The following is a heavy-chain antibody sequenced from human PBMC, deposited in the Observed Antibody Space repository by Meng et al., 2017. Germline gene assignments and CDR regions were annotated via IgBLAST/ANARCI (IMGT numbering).Heavy chain of an antibody. D-gene: IGHD2-15*01. J-gene: IGHJ4*02. CDR2: IYYSGST. CDR3: ARDCSGGSCYSIGV. V-gene: IGHV4-61*01. Sequence: GPGLGRPSGTRSLTCTVAVGSVSSGSYYWSGIRQPPGKGLEWIGYIYYSGSTNYNPSLKSRVTISVDTSKNQFSLKLSSVTAADTAVYYCARDCSGGSCYSIGVWGQGTLVTVSS. CDR1: VGSVSSGSYY.